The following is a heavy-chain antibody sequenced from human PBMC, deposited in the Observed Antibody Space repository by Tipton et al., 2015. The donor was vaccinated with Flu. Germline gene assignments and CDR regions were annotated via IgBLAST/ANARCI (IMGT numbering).Heavy chain of an antibody. Sequence: GSLRLSCAASGFTFSSYEMNWVRQAPGKGLEWVGRVKSRKDGGTTDYAAAVTDRFTISRDDSKDTVTLQMNSLKIEDTAVYYCTAGYGTSDCDFWGQGTLVTVSS. CDR3: TAGYGTSDCDF. D-gene: IGHD5-12*01. J-gene: IGHJ4*02. CDR1: GFTFSSYE. CDR2: VKSRKDGGTT. V-gene: IGHV3-15*01.